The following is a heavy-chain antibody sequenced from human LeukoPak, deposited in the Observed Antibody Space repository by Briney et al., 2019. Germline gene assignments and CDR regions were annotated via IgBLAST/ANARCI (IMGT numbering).Heavy chain of an antibody. J-gene: IGHJ4*02. V-gene: IGHV4-38-2*02. D-gene: IGHD6-19*01. Sequence: SETLSLTCTVSGYSISSGYYWGWIRQPPGKGLEWIGSIYYNGSTHYNPSLKSRVTISVDTSKNQFSLKLSSVTAADTAVYYCARHVSGWYYFDYWGQGTLVTVSS. CDR2: IYYNGST. CDR3: ARHVSGWYYFDY. CDR1: GYSISSGYY.